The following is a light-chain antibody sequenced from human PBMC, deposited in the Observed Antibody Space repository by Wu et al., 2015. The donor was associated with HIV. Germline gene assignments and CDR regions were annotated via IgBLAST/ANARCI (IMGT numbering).Light chain of an antibody. Sequence: EIVLTQSPATLSLSPGERATLSCRASQSVSSSLAWYQQKAGQTPRPLIYDASNRATGIPARFSGSGSGTDFTLTISSLEPEDFAVYYCHQRSNWPWTFSRRDQGGSQ. V-gene: IGKV3-11*01. CDR1: QSVSSS. CDR3: HQRSNWPWT. J-gene: IGKJ1*01. CDR2: DAS.